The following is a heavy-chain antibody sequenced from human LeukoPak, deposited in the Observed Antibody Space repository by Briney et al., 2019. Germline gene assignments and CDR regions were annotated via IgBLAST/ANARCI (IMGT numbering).Heavy chain of an antibody. CDR3: ARVSLDY. D-gene: IGHD2/OR15-2a*01. V-gene: IGHV4-34*01. CDR1: GGSFSGYY. Sequence: PSETLSLTCAVYGGSFSGYYWSWIRQPPGKGLEWIGEINHSGSTNYNPSLKSRVTISVDTSKNQFSLKLSSMTAADTAVYYCARVSLDYWGQGTLVTVSS. CDR2: INHSGST. J-gene: IGHJ4*02.